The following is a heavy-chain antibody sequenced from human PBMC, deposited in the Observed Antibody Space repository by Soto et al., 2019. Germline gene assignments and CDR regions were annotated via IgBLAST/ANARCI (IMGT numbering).Heavy chain of an antibody. D-gene: IGHD6-19*01. CDR3: ARGAVPDIRSWLDP. CDR2: IYSSGRT. J-gene: IGHJ5*02. Sequence: QVQLQESGPGLVGPSETLSLTCSVSTDSMSNFYWNWIRQSPGKGLEWIGFIYSSGRTSYNPSLKSRVTISVDTSKNQFSLQLTSVTAADTGIYRCARGAVPDIRSWLDPWGPGTLVTVSP. CDR1: TDSMSNFY. V-gene: IGHV4-59*01.